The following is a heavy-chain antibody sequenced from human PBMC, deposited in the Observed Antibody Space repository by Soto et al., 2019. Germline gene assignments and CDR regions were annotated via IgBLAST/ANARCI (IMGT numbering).Heavy chain of an antibody. CDR1: GYTFTSYG. CDR3: ARDRAIPYDILTGYAFDI. CDR2: IRAYNGNT. V-gene: IGHV1-18*01. J-gene: IGHJ3*02. Sequence: ASVKVSCKASGYTFTSYGISWVRQAPGQGLEWMGWIRAYNGNTNYAQKLQGRVTMTTDTSTSTAYMELRSLRSDDTAVYYCARDRAIPYDILTGYAFDIWGQGTMVTVSS. D-gene: IGHD3-9*01.